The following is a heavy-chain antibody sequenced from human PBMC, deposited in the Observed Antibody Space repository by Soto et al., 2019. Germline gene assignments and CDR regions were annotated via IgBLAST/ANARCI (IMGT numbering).Heavy chain of an antibody. D-gene: IGHD2-15*01. CDR3: ARSAGNAGRFSEY. CDR1: GYTFTSYW. Sequence: PGESLKISCKGSGYTFTSYWISWVRQMPGGGLEWMGAIYPGDSDTRYSPSFQGQVTISADKSISTAYMQWSSLQASDSAIYYCARSAGNAGRFSEYWGQGPVVTVSS. J-gene: IGHJ4*02. CDR2: IYPGDSDT. V-gene: IGHV5-51*01.